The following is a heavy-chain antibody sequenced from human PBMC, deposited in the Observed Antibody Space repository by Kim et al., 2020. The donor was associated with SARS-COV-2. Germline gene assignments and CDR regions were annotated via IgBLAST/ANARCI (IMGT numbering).Heavy chain of an antibody. CDR1: GFTFSNYA. V-gene: IGHV3-30-3*01. Sequence: GGSLRLSCAASGFTFSNYAMHWVRQAPGKGLEWVAVISYDGINKYYADSVKGRFTISRDNSKNTLYLQMNSLRAEDTAVYYCARDIGAYCSSTTCWGQGTLVTVSS. D-gene: IGHD2-2*01. J-gene: IGHJ4*02. CDR2: ISYDGINK. CDR3: ARDIGAYCSSTTC.